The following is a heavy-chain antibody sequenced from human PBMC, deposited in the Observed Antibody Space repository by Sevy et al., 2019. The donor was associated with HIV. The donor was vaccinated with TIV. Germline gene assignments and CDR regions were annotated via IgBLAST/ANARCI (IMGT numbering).Heavy chain of an antibody. D-gene: IGHD2-2*01. CDR3: ARYVGNVVVVPAPVGWFDR. J-gene: IGHJ5*02. CDR2: IMTVFGTT. V-gene: IGHV1-69*06. CDR1: GDTFTSSG. Sequence: ASVKVSCKASGDTFTSSGINWVRQAPGQGPEWMGGIMTVFGTTHYAQKFQGRVTIIADKSTSTVYMELRSLRSEDTAVYYCARYVGNVVVVPAPVGWFDRWGQGTLVTVSS.